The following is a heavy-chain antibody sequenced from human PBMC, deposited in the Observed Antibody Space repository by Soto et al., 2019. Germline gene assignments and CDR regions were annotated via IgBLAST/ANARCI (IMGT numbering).Heavy chain of an antibody. CDR3: ARLTRLHWFDP. V-gene: IGHV4-59*08. CDR2: IYYSGST. CDR1: GGSISSYH. Sequence: SETLSLTCTVSGGSISSYHWSWIRQPPGKGLEWIGYIYYSGSTNYNPSLKSRVTISVDTSKNQFSLKLSSVTAADTAVYYCARLTRLHWFDPWGQGTLDTVSS. J-gene: IGHJ5*02.